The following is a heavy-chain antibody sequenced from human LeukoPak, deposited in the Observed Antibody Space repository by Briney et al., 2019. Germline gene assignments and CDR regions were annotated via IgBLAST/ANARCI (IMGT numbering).Heavy chain of an antibody. CDR2: IYPGDSDT. Sequence: GESLKISCKGSGYSFTSYWIGWVRQMPGKGLEGMGIIYPGDSDTRYSPSFQGQVTISADKSISTAYLQWSSLKASDTAMYYCARHNNYDYVWGSYRLYNWFDPWGQGTLVTVSS. CDR1: GYSFTSYW. CDR3: ARHNNYDYVWGSYRLYNWFDP. D-gene: IGHD3-16*02. V-gene: IGHV5-51*01. J-gene: IGHJ5*02.